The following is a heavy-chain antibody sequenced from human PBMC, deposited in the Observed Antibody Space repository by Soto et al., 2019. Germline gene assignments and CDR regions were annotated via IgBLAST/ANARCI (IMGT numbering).Heavy chain of an antibody. CDR3: ARHNLMSSGWLDHPDAFDI. D-gene: IGHD6-19*01. CDR2: IYYSGST. J-gene: IGHJ3*02. Sequence: SETLSLTCTVSGGSISSSSYYWGWIRQPPGKGLEWIGSIYYSGSTYYNPSLKSRVTISVDTSKNQFSLRLSSVTAADTVVYYCARHNLMSSGWLDHPDAFDIWGQGTMVTVSS. V-gene: IGHV4-39*01. CDR1: GGSISSSSYY.